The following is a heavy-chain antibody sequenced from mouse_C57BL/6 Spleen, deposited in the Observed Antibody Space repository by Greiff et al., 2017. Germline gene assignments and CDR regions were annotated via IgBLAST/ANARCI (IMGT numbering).Heavy chain of an antibody. V-gene: IGHV1-50*01. CDR2: IDPSDSYT. CDR3: ARKEYYGSSYGYFDY. D-gene: IGHD1-1*01. J-gene: IGHJ2*01. Sequence: VQLQQPGAELVKPGASVKLSCKASGYTFTSYWMQWVKQRPGQGLEWIGEIDPSDSYTNYNQKFKGKATLTVDTSSSTAYMQLSSLTSEDSAVYYCARKEYYGSSYGYFDYWGQGTTLTVSS. CDR1: GYTFTSYW.